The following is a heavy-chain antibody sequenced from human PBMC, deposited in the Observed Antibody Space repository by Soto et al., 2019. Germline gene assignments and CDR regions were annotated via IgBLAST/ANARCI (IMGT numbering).Heavy chain of an antibody. V-gene: IGHV4-34*01. J-gene: IGHJ6*02. CDR1: GGYFMGYY. Sequence: TATMSLTCAVNGGYFMGYYCVWIRQPPGKGLEWIGEINHSGSTNYSPSLKSRVTISVDTSKNQFSLKLSSVTAADTAVYYCASTAGGYYYGMDVWGQGTTVT. CDR2: INHSGST. D-gene: IGHD6-13*01. CDR3: ASTAGGYYYGMDV.